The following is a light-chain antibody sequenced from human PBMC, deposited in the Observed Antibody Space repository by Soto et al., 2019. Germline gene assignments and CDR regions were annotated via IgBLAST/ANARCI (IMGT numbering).Light chain of an antibody. CDR3: QQRSNWPIT. CDR2: DAS. CDR1: QSVSSY. J-gene: IGKJ5*01. Sequence: VLTQSPATLSLSPGERATLSCRASQSVSSYLAWYQQKPGQAPRLLIYDASNRATGIPARFSGSGSGTDFTLTISSLEPEGFAVYYCQQRSNWPITFGQGTRLEIK. V-gene: IGKV3-11*01.